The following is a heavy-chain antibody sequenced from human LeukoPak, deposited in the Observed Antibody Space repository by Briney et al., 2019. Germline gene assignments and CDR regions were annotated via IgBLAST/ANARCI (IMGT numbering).Heavy chain of an antibody. Sequence: GGSLRLSCAASGFTFSSYARHWVRQAPGKGLEWVAVISYDGSNKYYADSVKGRFTISRDNSKNTLYLQMNSLRAEDTAVYYCARENYYDSSGYSSYFDYWGQGTLVTVSS. CDR2: ISYDGSNK. CDR3: ARENYYDSSGYSSYFDY. D-gene: IGHD3-22*01. CDR1: GFTFSSYA. J-gene: IGHJ4*02. V-gene: IGHV3-30-3*01.